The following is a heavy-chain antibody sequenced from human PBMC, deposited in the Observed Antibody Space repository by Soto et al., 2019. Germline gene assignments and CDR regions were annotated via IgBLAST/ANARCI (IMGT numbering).Heavy chain of an antibody. CDR2: ILYSVYT. D-gene: IGHD3-10*01. Sequence: PSETLSLTCAVAANSGSTGAYYWNWLRHHPVKRLAWIGHILYSVYTHYGPSLESLVSISVDTSKNQFSIKLTSVTVADTAVSYRAREGRSAAPQAGCDLWGQETRGAVAS. J-gene: IGHJ5*02. CDR3: AREGRSAAPQAGCDL. V-gene: IGHV4-31*01. CDR1: ANSGSTGAYY.